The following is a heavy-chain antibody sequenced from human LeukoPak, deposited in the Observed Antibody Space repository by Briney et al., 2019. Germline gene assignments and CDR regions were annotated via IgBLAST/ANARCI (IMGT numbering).Heavy chain of an antibody. J-gene: IGHJ5*02. CDR3: ARARGYRNWFDP. D-gene: IGHD5-18*01. CDR1: GFTFSSYS. Sequence: GGSLRLSCAASGFTFSSYSMNWVRQAPGKGLEWVSSISSSSSYIYYADSVKGRFTIPRDNAKNSLYLQMNSLRAEDTAVYYCARARGYRNWFDPWGQGTLVTVSS. CDR2: ISSSSSYI. V-gene: IGHV3-21*01.